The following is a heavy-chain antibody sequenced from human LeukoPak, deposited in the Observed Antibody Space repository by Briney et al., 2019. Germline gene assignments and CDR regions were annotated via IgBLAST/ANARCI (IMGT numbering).Heavy chain of an antibody. CDR2: IKSKTDGCTT. CDR3: TTDYPRDDYYGSGSYINYFDY. D-gene: IGHD3-10*01. J-gene: IGHJ4*02. Sequence: PGGSLRLSCAASGFTFSNAWMSWVRQAPGKGREWVGRIKSKTDGCTTDYAAPVKGRFTISRDDSKNTLYLQMNSLKTEDTAVYYCTTDYPRDDYYGSGSYINYFDYWGQGTLVTVSS. CDR1: GFTFSNAW. V-gene: IGHV3-15*01.